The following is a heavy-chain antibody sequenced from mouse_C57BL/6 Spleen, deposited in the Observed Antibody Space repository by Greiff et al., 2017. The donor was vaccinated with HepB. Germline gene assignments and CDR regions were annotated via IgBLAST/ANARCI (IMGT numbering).Heavy chain of an antibody. CDR3: ARNWYFDV. CDR2: IDPSDSYT. CDR1: GYTFTSYW. J-gene: IGHJ1*03. Sequence: QVQLQQPGAELVMPGASVKLSCKASGYTFTSYWMHWVKQRPGQGLEWIGEIDPSDSYTNYNQKFKGKSTLTVDTSSSTAYMELHSLTSEDSAVYFCARNWYFDVWGTGTTVTVSS. V-gene: IGHV1-69*01.